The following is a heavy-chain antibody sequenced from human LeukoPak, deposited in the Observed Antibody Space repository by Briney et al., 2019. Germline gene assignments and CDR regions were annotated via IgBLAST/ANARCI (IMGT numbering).Heavy chain of an antibody. CDR1: GGSFSGYY. J-gene: IGHJ4*02. D-gene: IGHD5-24*01. V-gene: IGHV4-34*01. CDR3: ARVLELAVDY. CDR2: INHSGST. Sequence: KPSETLSLTCAVYGGSFSGYYWSWIRQPPGKGLEWIGEINHSGSTNYNPSLKSRVTISVDTSKNQFSLKLSSVTAADTAVYYCARVLELAVDYWGQGTLVTVSS.